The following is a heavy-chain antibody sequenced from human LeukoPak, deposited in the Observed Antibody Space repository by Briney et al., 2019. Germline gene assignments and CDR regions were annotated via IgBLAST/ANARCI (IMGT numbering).Heavy chain of an antibody. D-gene: IGHD6-19*01. V-gene: IGHV3-30*03. CDR3: ARERGPYRSSPYLDY. CDR1: GFTFSSYS. J-gene: IGHJ4*02. Sequence: GGSLRLFCAASGFTFSSYSMNWVRQAPGKGLEWVAVISYDGSNKYADSVKGRFTISRDNSKNTLYLQMNSLRAEDTAVYYCARERGPYRSSPYLDYWGQGTLVTVSS. CDR2: ISYDGSNK.